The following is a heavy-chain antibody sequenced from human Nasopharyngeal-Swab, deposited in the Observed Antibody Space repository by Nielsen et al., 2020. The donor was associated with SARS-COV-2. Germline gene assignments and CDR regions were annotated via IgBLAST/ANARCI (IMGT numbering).Heavy chain of an antibody. J-gene: IGHJ4*02. Sequence: WIRQSPSRGLEWLGRTYYRSKWYNDYAVSVKSRITINPDTSKNQFSLKLSSVTAADTAVYYCARESPPYYPQKGSFDYWGQGTLVTVSS. CDR3: ARESPPYYPQKGSFDY. CDR2: TYYRSKWYN. V-gene: IGHV6-1*01. D-gene: IGHD3-10*01.